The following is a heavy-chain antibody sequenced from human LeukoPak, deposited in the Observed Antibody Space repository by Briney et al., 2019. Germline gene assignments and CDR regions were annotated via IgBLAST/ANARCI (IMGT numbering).Heavy chain of an antibody. V-gene: IGHV3-33*01. CDR2: IWYDGSNK. J-gene: IGHJ4*02. Sequence: GRSLRLSCAASGFTFGSYGMHWVRQAPGKGLEWVAVIWYDGSNKYYADSVKGRFTISRDNSKNTLYLQMNSLRAEDTAVYYCAREVDYGDYPIYFDYWGQGTLVTVSS. CDR1: GFTFGSYG. CDR3: AREVDYGDYPIYFDY. D-gene: IGHD4-17*01.